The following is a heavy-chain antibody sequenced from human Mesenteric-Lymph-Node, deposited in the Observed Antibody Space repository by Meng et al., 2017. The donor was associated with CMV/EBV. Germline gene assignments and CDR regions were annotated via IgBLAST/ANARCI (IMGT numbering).Heavy chain of an antibody. CDR1: GLSFSSYS. CDR2: ISSPGSTK. D-gene: IGHD2-15*01. J-gene: IGHJ4*02. Sequence: GESLKISCAASGLSFSSYSMNWVRQAPGKGLEWISYISSPGSTKYYADSVKGRFTISRDNAKNSLYLQMNSLRAEDTAVYYCARGEEVIRGDFDYWGQGALVTVSS. V-gene: IGHV3-48*04. CDR3: ARGEEVIRGDFDY.